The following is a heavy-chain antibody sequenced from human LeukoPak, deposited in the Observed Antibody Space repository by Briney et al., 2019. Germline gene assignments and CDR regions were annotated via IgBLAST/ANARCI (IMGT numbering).Heavy chain of an antibody. CDR3: AKSMVKEWLYSFDY. J-gene: IGHJ4*02. D-gene: IGHD6-19*01. Sequence: GGSLRLSCAASGFTFSSYAMSWVRQAPGKGLEWVTAISGSGGSTYYADSVKGRFTISRDNSKNTLYLQMNSLRAEDTAVYYCAKSMVKEWLYSFDYWGQGTLVTVSS. CDR1: GFTFSSYA. V-gene: IGHV3-23*01. CDR2: ISGSGGST.